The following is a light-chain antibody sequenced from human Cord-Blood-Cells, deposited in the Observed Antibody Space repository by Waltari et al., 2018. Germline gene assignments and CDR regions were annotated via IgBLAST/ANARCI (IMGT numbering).Light chain of an antibody. V-gene: IGLV3-25*03. CDR3: QSADSSGTYQV. J-gene: IGLJ3*02. CDR1: ALPKQY. CDR2: KDS. Sequence: SHELTQPPSVSVSPGQTARNTCSGDALPKQYAYWYQQKPGQAPVLVIYKDSERPSGIPERFSGSSSGTTVTLTISGVQAEDEADYYCQSADSSGTYQVFGGGTKLTVL.